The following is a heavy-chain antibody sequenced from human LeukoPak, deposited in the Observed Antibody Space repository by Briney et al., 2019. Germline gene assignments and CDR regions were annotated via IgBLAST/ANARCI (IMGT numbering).Heavy chain of an antibody. CDR2: ISSSGNTI. CDR1: GFTFSNYE. D-gene: IGHD6-19*01. CDR3: ARDLGSSGSYFDY. V-gene: IGHV3-48*03. J-gene: IGHJ4*02. Sequence: GGSLRLSCVASGFTFSNYEVNWVRQAPGKGLEWVSYISSSGNTIYYADSVKGRFTFSRDNSKNTLYLQMNRLRPEDTALYYCARDLGSSGSYFDYWGQGTLVTVSS.